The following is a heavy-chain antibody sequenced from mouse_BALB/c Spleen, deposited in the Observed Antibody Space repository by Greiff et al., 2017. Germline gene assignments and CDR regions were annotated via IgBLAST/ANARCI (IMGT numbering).Heavy chain of an antibody. V-gene: IGHV1S29*02. CDR2: IYPYNGGT. J-gene: IGHJ4*01. CDR1: GYTFTDYN. CDR3: ARGDYDSYYYAMDY. D-gene: IGHD2-4*01. Sequence: VQLQQSGPELVKPGASVKISCKASGYTFTDYNMHWVKQSHGKSLEWIGYIYPYNGGTGYNQKFKSKATLTVDNSSSTAYMELRSLTSEDSAVYYCARGDYDSYYYAMDYWGQGTSVTVSS.